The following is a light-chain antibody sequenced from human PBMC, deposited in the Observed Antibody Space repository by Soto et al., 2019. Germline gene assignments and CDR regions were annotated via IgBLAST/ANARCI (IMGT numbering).Light chain of an antibody. CDR2: LGS. V-gene: IGKV2-28*01. CDR1: QNLLHSNGYNY. CDR3: AQGLATPFT. Sequence: EIVLTQSPLSLPFTPGEPASISFMCSQNLLHSNGYNYLNWYLQKPGQSPQLLIYLGSNRASGVPDRFSGSGSGTDFTLTINRVEAEDVGLYFCAQGLATPFTFGGVTNV. J-gene: IGKJ4*01.